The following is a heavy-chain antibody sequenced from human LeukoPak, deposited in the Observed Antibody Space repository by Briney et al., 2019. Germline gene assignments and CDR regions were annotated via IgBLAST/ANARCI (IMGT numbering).Heavy chain of an antibody. CDR3: AREPGAVTIGV. J-gene: IGHJ4*02. Sequence: PSETLFLTCAVYGGSFSGYYWSWIRQAPGKGLEWIGYVHYTGNTNSNPSLKSRVTMSVDTSKNHFSLKLSSVTAADTAVYYCAREPGAVTIGVWGQGTLVTVSS. CDR1: GGSFSGYY. V-gene: IGHV4-59*01. D-gene: IGHD4-17*01. CDR2: VHYTGNT.